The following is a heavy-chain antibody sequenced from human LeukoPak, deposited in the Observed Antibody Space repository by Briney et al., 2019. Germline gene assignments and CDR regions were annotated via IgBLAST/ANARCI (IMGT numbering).Heavy chain of an antibody. J-gene: IGHJ4*02. D-gene: IGHD4-23*01. Sequence: GGSLRLSCAASGFTFSSYGMSWVRQAPGKGLEWVSTISASGGSTFYADSVKDRFTISRDNSKNTLYLQMNSLRAEDTAVYYCAKVQTTVVTPPDYWGQGTLVTVSS. CDR2: ISASGGST. V-gene: IGHV3-23*01. CDR3: AKVQTTVVTPPDY. CDR1: GFTFSSYG.